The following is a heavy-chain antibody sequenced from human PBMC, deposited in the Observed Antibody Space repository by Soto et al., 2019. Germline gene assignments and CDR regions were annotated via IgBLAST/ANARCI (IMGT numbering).Heavy chain of an antibody. D-gene: IGHD3-16*01. J-gene: IGHJ6*02. V-gene: IGHV1-69*01. CDR2: IIPIFGTS. Sequence: QVQLVQSGAEVKKPGSSVKVSCKASGGTFSTYSISWVRQAPGQGLEWMGGIIPIFGTSNFAQNFQGRVTITADESTSTADMELNSLRSEDTAVYYCARATNGDYVYYGLDVWGQGTTVTVSS. CDR3: ARATNGDYVYYGLDV. CDR1: GGTFSTYS.